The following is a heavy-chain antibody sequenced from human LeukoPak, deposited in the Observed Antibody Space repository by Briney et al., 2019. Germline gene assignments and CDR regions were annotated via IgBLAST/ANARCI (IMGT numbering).Heavy chain of an antibody. Sequence: GGSLRLSCAASGFTFDDYAMHWVRQAPGKGLEWVSGISWNSGSIGYADSVKGRFTISRDNAKNSLYLQMNSLRAEDTALYYCAKEDHRSRYFDLWGRGTLVTVSS. CDR1: GFTFDDYA. CDR2: ISWNSGSI. J-gene: IGHJ2*01. V-gene: IGHV3-9*01. CDR3: AKEDHRSRYFDL.